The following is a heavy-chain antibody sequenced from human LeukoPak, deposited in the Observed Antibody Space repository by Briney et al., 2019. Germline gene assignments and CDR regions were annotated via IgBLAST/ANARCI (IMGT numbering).Heavy chain of an antibody. J-gene: IGHJ6*04. CDR2: ISSSSSYI. D-gene: IGHD5-18*01. CDR3: ARPSKRGYSYGLDV. CDR1: GFTFSSYS. V-gene: IGHV3-21*01. Sequence: GGSLRLSCAASGFTFSSYSMNWVRQAPGKGLEWVSSISSSSSYIYYADSVKGRFTISRDNAKNSLYLRMNSLRAEDTAVYYCARPSKRGYSYGLDVWGKGTTVTVSS.